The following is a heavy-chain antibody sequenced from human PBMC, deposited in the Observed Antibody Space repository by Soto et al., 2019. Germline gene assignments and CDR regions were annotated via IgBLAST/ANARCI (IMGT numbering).Heavy chain of an antibody. V-gene: IGHV4-59*11. CDR2: IFYTGDI. Sequence: KPSETLSLTCTVSGDSITKHYWTWIRQPPGKGLEYIGYIFYTGDINYNPSLKSRVTISIDTSKNQFSLKPASVTAADTAIYYCARPARLVDVWGQGTMVTVSS. J-gene: IGHJ3*01. CDR3: ARPARLVDV. CDR1: GDSITKHY.